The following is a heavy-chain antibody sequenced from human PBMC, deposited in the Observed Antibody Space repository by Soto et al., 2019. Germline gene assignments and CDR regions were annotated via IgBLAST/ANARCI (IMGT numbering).Heavy chain of an antibody. CDR2: ISVSGGST. CDR3: AKKQAGGSYTPFDC. CDR1: GFTFSGYA. D-gene: IGHD1-26*01. Sequence: GGSLRLSCAACGFTFSGYAMSWVRQAPGKGLEWVSGISVSGGSTYYADSVKGRFTISRDNSKDTLYLQMISQRAEHTAIYHRAKKQAGGSYTPFDCSRQGTLVTVSS. J-gene: IGHJ4*02. V-gene: IGHV3-23*01.